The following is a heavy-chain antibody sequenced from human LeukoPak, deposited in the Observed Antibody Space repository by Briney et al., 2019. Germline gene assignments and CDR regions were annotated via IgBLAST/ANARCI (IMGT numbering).Heavy chain of an antibody. CDR2: INPKRGVT. Sequence: ASVKVSCKASGYTFTDYYIHWMRQAPGQGLEWMGWINPKRGVTTYAQKFRGRVTMTRDTSITTAYMELTRLRSDDTTIYYCARERNYGDYGNAFDVWGQGTKVTVSS. D-gene: IGHD4-17*01. CDR1: GYTFTDYY. J-gene: IGHJ3*01. V-gene: IGHV1-2*02. CDR3: ARERNYGDYGNAFDV.